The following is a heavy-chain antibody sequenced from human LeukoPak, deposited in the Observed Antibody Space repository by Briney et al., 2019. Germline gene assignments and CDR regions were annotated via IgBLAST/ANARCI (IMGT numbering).Heavy chain of an antibody. CDR3: ASSMIYCSGGSCLYYGMDV. CDR2: IYHSGST. Sequence: PSQTLSLTCTVSGGSISSGGYYWSWIRQPPGKGLEWIGYIYHSGSTYYNPSLKSRVTISVDTSKNQFSLKLSSVTAADTAVYYCASSMIYCSGGSCLYYGMDVWGQGTTVTVSS. J-gene: IGHJ6*02. CDR1: GGSISSGGYY. D-gene: IGHD2-15*01. V-gene: IGHV4-30-2*01.